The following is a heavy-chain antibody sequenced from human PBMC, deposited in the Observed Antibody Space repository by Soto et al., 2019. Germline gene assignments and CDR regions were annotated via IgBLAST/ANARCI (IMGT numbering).Heavy chain of an antibody. D-gene: IGHD3-22*01. J-gene: IGHJ1*01. CDR3: AKDGGTYDSSGYPAEYFQH. Sequence: GSLRLSCAASGFTFSSYGMHWVSQAPGKGLEWVAVISYDGSNKYYADSVKGRFTISRDNSKNTLYLQMNSLRAEDTAVYYCAKDGGTYDSSGYPAEYFQHWGQGTLVTVSS. CDR2: ISYDGSNK. CDR1: GFTFSSYG. V-gene: IGHV3-30*18.